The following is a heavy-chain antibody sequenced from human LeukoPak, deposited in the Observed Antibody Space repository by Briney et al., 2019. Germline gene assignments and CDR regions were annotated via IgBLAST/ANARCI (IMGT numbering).Heavy chain of an antibody. J-gene: IGHJ4*02. Sequence: GGSLRLSCAASGFTFSSSAMSWVRQAPGKGLEWVSAISGRGGSTYYADSVKGRFTISRDNSTNPLYLQMNSLGAEDTAVYYCANHYCSGGSCYNFDYWGQGTLVTVSS. D-gene: IGHD2-15*01. CDR2: ISGRGGST. CDR1: GFTFSSSA. CDR3: ANHYCSGGSCYNFDY. V-gene: IGHV3-23*01.